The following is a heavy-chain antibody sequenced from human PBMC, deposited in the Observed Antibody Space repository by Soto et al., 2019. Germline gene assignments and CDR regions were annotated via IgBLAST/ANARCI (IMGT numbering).Heavy chain of an antibody. Sequence: QVQLVQSGAEVKKPGASVKVSCKASAYTFTDYAMHWVRQAPGQRLEWMGWINTDNGNTQYSQQFQGRVTIIRDTSASTAYMELSSLRSEDTAVYYCARGTYCGGGSCYSRRAGADYWGQGTLVTVSS. CDR1: AYTFTDYA. CDR2: INTDNGNT. V-gene: IGHV1-3*04. D-gene: IGHD2-15*01. J-gene: IGHJ4*02. CDR3: ARGTYCGGGSCYSRRAGADY.